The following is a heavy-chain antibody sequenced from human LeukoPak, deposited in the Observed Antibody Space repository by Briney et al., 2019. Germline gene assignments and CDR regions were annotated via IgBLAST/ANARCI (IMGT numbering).Heavy chain of an antibody. CDR3: AKDRSYGAFEI. Sequence: GGSLRLSCAASGFTFSNHGMNWVRQAPGKGLEWVSGISGSGGRTYYADSVKGRFTISRDNSKNTVYLQMNSLRAEDTAVYYCAKDRSYGAFEIWGQGTMVTVSS. V-gene: IGHV3-23*01. D-gene: IGHD3-10*01. CDR1: GFTFSNHG. CDR2: ISGSGGRT. J-gene: IGHJ3*02.